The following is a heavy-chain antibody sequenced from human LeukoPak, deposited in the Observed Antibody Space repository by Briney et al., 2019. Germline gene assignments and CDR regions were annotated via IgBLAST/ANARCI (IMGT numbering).Heavy chain of an antibody. CDR1: GGSISNYY. D-gene: IGHD6-6*01. J-gene: IGHJ4*02. CDR2: IYHSGST. CDR3: VRSTQASSTSFDY. Sequence: SETLSLTCTVSGGSISNYYWSWIRQPPGKGLEYIGFIYHSGSTNYNPSLKSRVTMSVDKSKNQCSLRLTSVTAADTAIYFCVRSTQASSTSFDYWGQGTLVTVSS. V-gene: IGHV4-59*01.